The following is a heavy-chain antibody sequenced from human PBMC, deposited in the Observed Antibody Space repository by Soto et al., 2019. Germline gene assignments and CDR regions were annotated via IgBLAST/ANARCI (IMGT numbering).Heavy chain of an antibody. V-gene: IGHV3-30-3*01. CDR2: ISYDGSNK. D-gene: IGHD6-19*01. J-gene: IGHJ3*02. CDR1: GFTFSSYA. Sequence: QVQLVESGGGVVQPGRSLRLSCAASGFTFSSYAMHWVRQAPGKGLEWVAVISYDGSNKYYADSVKGRFTISRDNSKNTLYLQMNSLRAEDTAVYYCSRVVAVAGNHDAFDIWGQGTMVTVSS. CDR3: SRVVAVAGNHDAFDI.